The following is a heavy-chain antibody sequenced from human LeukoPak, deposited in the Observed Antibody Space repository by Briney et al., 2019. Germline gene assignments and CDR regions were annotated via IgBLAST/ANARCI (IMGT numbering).Heavy chain of an antibody. V-gene: IGHV3-33*06. Sequence: PGRSLRLSCAASGFTFSSYGMHWVRQAPGKGLEWVAVIWYDGSNKYYADSVKDRFTISRDNSKNTLYLQMNSLRAEDTAVYYCAKDPSGRWSGSYVDYWGQGTLVTVSS. J-gene: IGHJ4*02. D-gene: IGHD1-26*01. CDR3: AKDPSGRWSGSYVDY. CDR1: GFTFSSYG. CDR2: IWYDGSNK.